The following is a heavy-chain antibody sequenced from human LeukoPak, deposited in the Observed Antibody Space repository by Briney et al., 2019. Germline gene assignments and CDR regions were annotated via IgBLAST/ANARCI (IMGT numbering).Heavy chain of an antibody. CDR1: GYIFTSYY. D-gene: IGHD3-22*01. V-gene: IGHV1-2*02. CDR2: INPNSGGT. J-gene: IGHJ4*02. CDR3: ARGTYYDSSGYAY. Sequence: ASVKVSCKASGYIFTSYYMHWVRQAPGQGLEWMGWINPNSGGTNYAQKFQGRVTMTRDTSISTAYMELSRLRSDDTAVYYCARGTYYDSSGYAYWGQGTLVTVSS.